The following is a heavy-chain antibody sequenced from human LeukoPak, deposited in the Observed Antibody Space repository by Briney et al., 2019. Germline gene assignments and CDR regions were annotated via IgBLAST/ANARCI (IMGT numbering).Heavy chain of an antibody. CDR3: ARIQDYYDNSGYNFPYYFDY. V-gene: IGHV5-51*01. J-gene: IGHJ4*02. CDR2: IYPGDSDT. Sequence: GESLKISCKGSGYSFTSYWIGWVRQMPGKGLEWMGIIYPGDSDTRYSPSFQGQVTISADKSISTAYLQWSSLKASDTAMYYCARIQDYYDNSGYNFPYYFDYWGQGTLVTVSS. D-gene: IGHD3-22*01. CDR1: GYSFTSYW.